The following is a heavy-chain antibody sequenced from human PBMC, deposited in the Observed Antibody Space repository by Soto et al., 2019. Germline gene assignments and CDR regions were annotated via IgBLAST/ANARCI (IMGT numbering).Heavy chain of an antibody. J-gene: IGHJ6*03. CDR2: IYYSGST. CDR3: ARDLEGYYYGSGTKVPYYMDV. CDR1: GGSISSYY. Sequence: EPLSLTCTVSGGSISSYYWSWIRQPPGKGLEWIGYIYYSGSTNYNPSLKSRVTISVDTSKNQFSLKLSSVTAADTAVYYCARDLEGYYYGSGTKVPYYMDVWGKGTTVTVSS. D-gene: IGHD3-10*01. V-gene: IGHV4-59*01.